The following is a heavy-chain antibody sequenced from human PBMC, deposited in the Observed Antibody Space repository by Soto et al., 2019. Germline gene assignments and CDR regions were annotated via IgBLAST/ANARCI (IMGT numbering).Heavy chain of an antibody. V-gene: IGHV3-11*01. CDR2: ISSSGSTI. J-gene: IGHJ6*02. CDR1: GFTFSDYY. Sequence: GGSLRLSCAASGFTFSDYYTSWIRQAPGKGLEWVSYISSSGSTIYYADSEKGRFTISRDNAKNSLYLQMNSLRAEDTAVYYCARWGAARTDYYYYYGMDVWGQGTTVTVSS. CDR3: ARWGAARTDYYYYYGMDV. D-gene: IGHD6-6*01.